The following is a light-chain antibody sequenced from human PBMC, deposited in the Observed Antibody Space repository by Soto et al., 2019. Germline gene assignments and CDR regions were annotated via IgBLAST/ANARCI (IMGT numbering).Light chain of an antibody. Sequence: QSALTQPPSAAGSPGQAVTISCTGTSSDVGGDNYVSWYQQHPGKAPKLMIYEVSKRPSGVPDRFSGSKSGNTASLTVSRLQAEDDADSYCSSYAGGNNYVFGTGTKVPVL. CDR1: SSDVGGDNY. CDR3: SSYAGGNNYV. J-gene: IGLJ1*01. CDR2: EVS. V-gene: IGLV2-8*01.